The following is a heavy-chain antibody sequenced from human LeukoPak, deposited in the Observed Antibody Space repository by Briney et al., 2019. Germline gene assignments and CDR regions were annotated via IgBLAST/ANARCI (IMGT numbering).Heavy chain of an antibody. CDR2: ISPTGSTI. V-gene: IGHV3-48*03. CDR1: GFTFRNYE. Sequence: PGGSLRLSCAASGFTFRNYEMNWVRQAPGKGPEWVSYISPTGSTIYYSDSVRGRFTISRDNAKDSLHLQMNSLRAEDTVVYYCARDNANWGRGYWYFDLWGRGSLVTVSS. CDR3: ARDNANWGRGYWYFDL. D-gene: IGHD7-27*01. J-gene: IGHJ2*01.